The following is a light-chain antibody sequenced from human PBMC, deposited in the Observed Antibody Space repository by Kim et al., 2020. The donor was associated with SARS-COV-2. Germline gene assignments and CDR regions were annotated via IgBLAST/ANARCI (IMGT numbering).Light chain of an antibody. CDR3: AAWDDSLSGWV. CDR2: RNN. V-gene: IGLV1-47*01. Sequence: ELTQPPSSSGTPGQRVTISCSGSSSNIGSNYVYWYQQLPGTAPKLLIYRNNQRPSGVPDRFSGSKSGTSASLAISGLRSEDEADYYCAAWDDSLSGWVFGGGTKLTVL. J-gene: IGLJ3*02. CDR1: SSNIGSNY.